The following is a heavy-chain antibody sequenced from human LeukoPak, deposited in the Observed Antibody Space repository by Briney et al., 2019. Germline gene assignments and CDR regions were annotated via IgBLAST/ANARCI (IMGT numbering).Heavy chain of an antibody. Sequence: GALGLSCAASGFTFSSYWMSWVRQAPGKGLEWVANIKQDGSEKYYVDSAKGRFTISRDNAKNSLYLQMNSLRAEDTAVYYCARDGYSSSSFDYWGQGTLVTVSS. CDR2: IKQDGSEK. D-gene: IGHD6-13*01. V-gene: IGHV3-7*01. CDR1: GFTFSSYW. CDR3: ARDGYSSSSFDY. J-gene: IGHJ4*02.